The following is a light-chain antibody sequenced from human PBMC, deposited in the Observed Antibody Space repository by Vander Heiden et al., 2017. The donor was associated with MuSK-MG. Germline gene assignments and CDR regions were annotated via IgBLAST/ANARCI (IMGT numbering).Light chain of an antibody. CDR2: GNS. J-gene: IGLJ1*01. Sequence: QSVLTQPPSVSGAPGQRVTISCTGSSSNIGAGYDVHWYQQLPGTAPNLLSYGNSNRPSGVPDRFSGSKSGTSASLAITGLQAEDEADYDCQSYDSSLSGYVFGTGTKVTVL. CDR3: QSYDSSLSGYV. V-gene: IGLV1-40*01. CDR1: SSNIGAGYD.